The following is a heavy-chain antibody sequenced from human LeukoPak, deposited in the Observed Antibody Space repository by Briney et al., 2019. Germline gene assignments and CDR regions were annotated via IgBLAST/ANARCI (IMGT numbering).Heavy chain of an antibody. CDR2: ISSSGDST. CDR1: GFTFSSYG. J-gene: IGHJ4*02. V-gene: IGHV3-64*01. Sequence: PGGSLRLSCSASGFTFSSYGMHWVRQAPGKGLEYVSAISSSGDSTYYAKSVKGRFIISRDNSKNTLYLQMGSLRPEDLAVYYCARESRWYDYWGQGTLVTVSS. D-gene: IGHD6-13*01. CDR3: ARESRWYDY.